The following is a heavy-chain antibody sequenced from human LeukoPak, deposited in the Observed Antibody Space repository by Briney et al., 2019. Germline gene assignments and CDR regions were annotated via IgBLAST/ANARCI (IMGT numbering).Heavy chain of an antibody. CDR3: ARLRVLTGTLMDY. V-gene: IGHV5-51*01. Sequence: GESLQISCQGSGYSFTSYWIGWVRQMPGKGLEWMGIIYPGDSDTRYSPSFQGQVTISADKSISTAYLQWSSLKASDTAMYYCARLRVLTGTLMDYWGQGTLVTVSS. CDR1: GYSFTSYW. CDR2: IYPGDSDT. J-gene: IGHJ4*02. D-gene: IGHD3-9*01.